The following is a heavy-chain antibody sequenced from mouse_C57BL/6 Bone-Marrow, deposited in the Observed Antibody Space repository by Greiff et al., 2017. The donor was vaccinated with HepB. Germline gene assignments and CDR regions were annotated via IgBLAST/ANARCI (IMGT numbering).Heavy chain of an antibody. CDR3: ARDHITYFDY. Sequence: EVNVVESGGGLVQSGRSLRLSCATSGFTFSDFYMEWVRQAPGKGLEWIAASRNKANDYTTEYSASVKGRFIVSRDTSQSILYLQMNALRAEDTAIYYCARDHITYFDYWGQGTTLTVSS. CDR2: SRNKANDYTT. V-gene: IGHV7-1*01. CDR1: GFTFSDFY. J-gene: IGHJ2*01. D-gene: IGHD1-1*01.